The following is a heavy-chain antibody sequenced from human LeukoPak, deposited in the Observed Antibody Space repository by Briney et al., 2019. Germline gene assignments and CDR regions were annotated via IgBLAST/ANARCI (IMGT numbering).Heavy chain of an antibody. Sequence: GESLKISCKGSGYSFTSYWIGWVRQMPGKGLEWMGIIYPGDSDTRYSPSFQDQVTNSADKSISTAYLQWSSLKASDTALYCCACLDTAMVTILFDCWGQGTLVTVSS. D-gene: IGHD5-18*01. CDR2: IYPGDSDT. V-gene: IGHV5-51*01. CDR1: GYSFTSYW. J-gene: IGHJ4*02. CDR3: ACLDTAMVTILFDC.